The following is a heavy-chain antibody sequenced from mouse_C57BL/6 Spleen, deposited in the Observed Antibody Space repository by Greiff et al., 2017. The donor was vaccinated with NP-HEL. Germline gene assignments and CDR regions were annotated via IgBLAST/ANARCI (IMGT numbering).Heavy chain of an antibody. J-gene: IGHJ4*01. CDR3: ARSGDFAYAMDY. Sequence: VQLQQSGPELVKPGDSVKISCKASGYSFTGYFMNWVMQSHGKSLEWIGRINPYNGDTFYNQKFKGKATLTVDKSSSTAHMELRSLTSEDSAVYYCARSGDFAYAMDYWGQGTSVTVSS. CDR1: GYSFTGYF. V-gene: IGHV1-20*01. CDR2: INPYNGDT.